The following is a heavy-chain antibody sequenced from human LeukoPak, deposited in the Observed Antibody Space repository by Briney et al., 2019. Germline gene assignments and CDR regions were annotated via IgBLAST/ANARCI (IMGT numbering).Heavy chain of an antibody. CDR2: ISYSGST. Sequence: SETLSLTCTVSGGSISSYYWSWIRQPPGKGLEWIGYISYSGSTNYNPSLKSRITISVDTSKNQFSLKLSSVTAADTAVYYCARSGVTALSWVDPWGQGTLVTVSS. D-gene: IGHD2-21*02. J-gene: IGHJ5*02. V-gene: IGHV4-59*08. CDR1: GGSISSYY. CDR3: ARSGVTALSWVDP.